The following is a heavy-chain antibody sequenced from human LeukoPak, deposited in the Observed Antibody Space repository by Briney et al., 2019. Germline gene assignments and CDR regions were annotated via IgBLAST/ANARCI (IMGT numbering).Heavy chain of an antibody. CDR3: GRSELHSGLDP. J-gene: IGHJ5*02. V-gene: IGHV4-4*07. CDR1: GGSISSYY. CDR2: IYSSGST. D-gene: IGHD3-10*01. Sequence: SETLSLTCSVSGGSISSYYWSWIRQPAGKGLEWIGRIYSSGSTNYNPSLKSRVTMPVDTSKNQFSLKLTSVTAADTAMYYCGRSELHSGLDPWGQGTLVIVSS.